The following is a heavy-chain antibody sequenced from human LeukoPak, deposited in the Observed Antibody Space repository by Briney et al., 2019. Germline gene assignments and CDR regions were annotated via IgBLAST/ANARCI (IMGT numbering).Heavy chain of an antibody. CDR2: IIPIFGTA. Sequence: SVKVSCKASGGTFSSYAISWVRQAPGQGLEWMGGIIPIFGTANYAQKFQGRVTITADESTSTAYMELSSLRSEDTAVYYCAREGPDSSPGAFDIWGQGTMVTVSS. CDR3: AREGPDSSPGAFDI. J-gene: IGHJ3*02. D-gene: IGHD6-13*01. V-gene: IGHV1-69*13. CDR1: GGTFSSYA.